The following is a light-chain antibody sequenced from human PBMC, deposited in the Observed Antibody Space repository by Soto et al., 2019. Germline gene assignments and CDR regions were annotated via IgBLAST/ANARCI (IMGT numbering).Light chain of an antibody. V-gene: IGLV1-44*01. CDR2: SNN. CDR3: ATWDDSLNGVV. CDR1: SSNIGSNT. Sequence: QSVLTQPPSASGTPGQRVTISCTGSSSNIGSNTVNWYQQLPGTAPKLLIYSNNQQPSGVPDRFSGSKSGTSASLAISGLRSEDEADYYCATWDDSLNGVVFGGGTKLTV. J-gene: IGLJ2*01.